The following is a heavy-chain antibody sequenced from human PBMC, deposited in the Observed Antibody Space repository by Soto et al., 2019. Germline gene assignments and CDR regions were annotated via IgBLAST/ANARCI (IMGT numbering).Heavy chain of an antibody. CDR2: VIPIFGTA. Sequence: QVQLVQSVAEVKKPGSSVKVSCKASGGTFSSYAISWVRQAPGQGLEWMGGVIPIFGTANYAQKFQGRVTITADESTSTAYMELSSLRSEDTAVYYCARVRVGATYYWYFDLWGRGTLVTVSS. CDR3: ARVRVGATYYWYFDL. D-gene: IGHD1-26*01. CDR1: GGTFSSYA. J-gene: IGHJ2*01. V-gene: IGHV1-69*01.